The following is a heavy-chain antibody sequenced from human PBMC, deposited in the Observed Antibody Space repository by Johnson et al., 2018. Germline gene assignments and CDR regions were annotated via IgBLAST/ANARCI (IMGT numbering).Heavy chain of an antibody. Sequence: VQLLESGGGLVQPGGSLRLSCAASGFTFSSYWMHWVRQAPGKGLVWVSRINSDGSSTSYSDSVKGRFTIPRDNAKNTLYRQMNSLRAEDTAVYYLARTPRFDYYDSSGYQYFQHWGQGTLVTVSS. D-gene: IGHD3-22*01. J-gene: IGHJ1*01. CDR1: GFTFSSYW. V-gene: IGHV3-74*01. CDR3: ARTPRFDYYDSSGYQYFQH. CDR2: INSDGSST.